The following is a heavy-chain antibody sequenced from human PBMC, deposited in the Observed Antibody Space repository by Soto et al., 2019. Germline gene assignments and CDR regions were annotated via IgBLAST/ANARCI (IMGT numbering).Heavy chain of an antibody. CDR1: GDSISTEGYY. CDR3: ARTTAVPNSLRSRYFFDY. V-gene: IGHV4-61*08. D-gene: IGHD4-17*01. J-gene: IGHJ4*02. CDR2: VYYSGTT. Sequence: SETLSLTCSVSGDSISTEGYYWSWIRQPPGKRLEWIGYVYYSGTTNYNPSLKSRVTISVDLSKDQFSLRLSSVTTADTALYYCARTTAVPNSLRSRYFFDYWGQGTLVTVSS.